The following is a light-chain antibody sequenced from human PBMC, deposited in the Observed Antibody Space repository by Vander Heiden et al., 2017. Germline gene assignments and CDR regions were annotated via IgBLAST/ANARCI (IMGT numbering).Light chain of an antibody. V-gene: IGLV2-14*01. CDR2: EVS. Sequence: QSALTQPASVSGSPGQAITISRTGTSSDVGCYNYVSWYQQHPGKAPKLMIYEVSNRPSGVSNRFSGSKSGNTASLTISGLQAEDEADYYCSSYTSSSTYVFGTGTKVTVL. CDR1: SSDVGCYNY. CDR3: SSYTSSSTYV. J-gene: IGLJ1*01.